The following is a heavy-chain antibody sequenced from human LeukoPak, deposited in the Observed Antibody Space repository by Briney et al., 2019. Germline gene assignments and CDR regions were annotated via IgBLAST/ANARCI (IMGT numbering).Heavy chain of an antibody. CDR3: ARDWAIAARTNCFDP. CDR1: GYTLISYG. D-gene: IGHD6-6*01. V-gene: IGHV1-18*01. CDR2: ISAYTVNT. Sequence: GASEKVSCKASGYTLISYGISWVRQALGHGLEWMGWISAYTVNTKYAQNIQSRDTMTTDTSTTAAHKERWSIRYDDTPVNHYARDWAIAARTNCFDPWGQGTLVTVSS. J-gene: IGHJ5*02.